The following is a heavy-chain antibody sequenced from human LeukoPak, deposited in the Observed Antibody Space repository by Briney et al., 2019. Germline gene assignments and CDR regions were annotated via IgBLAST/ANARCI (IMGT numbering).Heavy chain of an antibody. J-gene: IGHJ4*02. V-gene: IGHV1-46*01. D-gene: IGHD4/OR15-4a*01. CDR1: GYMFTTSF. Sequence: ASVKVSRKASGYMFTTSFMHWVRQAPGQGLEWMGVINSSGTNTDYAQKFQGRVTMTRDTSTNTVYMELSSLRSEDTAVYYCASPHGASYYYFDYWGQGTLVTVSS. CDR3: ASPHGASYYYFDY. CDR2: INSSGTNT.